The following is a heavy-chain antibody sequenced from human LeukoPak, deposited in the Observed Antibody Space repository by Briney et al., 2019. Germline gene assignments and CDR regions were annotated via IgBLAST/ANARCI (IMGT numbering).Heavy chain of an antibody. Sequence: PGGSLRLSCAASGFTFSSYSMNWVRQAPGKGLEWVSYISSSSSTIYYADSVKGRFTISRDNAKNSLYLQMSSLRADDTALYYWARGDGSPQLDCWGQGTLVTVSS. V-gene: IGHV3-48*01. CDR1: GFTFSSYS. CDR2: ISSSSSTI. J-gene: IGHJ4*02. D-gene: IGHD3-10*01. CDR3: ARGDGSPQLDC.